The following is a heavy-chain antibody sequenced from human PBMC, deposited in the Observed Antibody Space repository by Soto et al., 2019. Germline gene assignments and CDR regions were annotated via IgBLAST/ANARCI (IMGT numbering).Heavy chain of an antibody. CDR3: ATYMVRGVIPTPYYFDY. CDR1: GDSVTSHY. D-gene: IGHD3-10*01. Sequence: SETLSLTCSFSGDSVTSHYLTWIRQSPEMGLEWIGYMHYTGFSHYNPSLKSRLTISADKSISTAYLQWSSLKASDTAMYYCATYMVRGVIPTPYYFDYWGQGTLVTVSS. CDR2: MHYTGFS. J-gene: IGHJ4*02. V-gene: IGHV4-59*02.